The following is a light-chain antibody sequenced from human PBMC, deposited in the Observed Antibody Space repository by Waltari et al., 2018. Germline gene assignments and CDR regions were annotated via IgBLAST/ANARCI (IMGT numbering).Light chain of an antibody. CDR2: AAS. Sequence: DIQMTQSPSSLSASVGDRVSITCRASQNVDTSLNWFQQKPGKAPKLLIYAASNLQSGVPSGFSGSGSGTDFTHTISSLQPEDFATYYCQQSYSVPFTFGGGTKVEIK. CDR1: QNVDTS. J-gene: IGKJ4*01. V-gene: IGKV1-39*01. CDR3: QQSYSVPFT.